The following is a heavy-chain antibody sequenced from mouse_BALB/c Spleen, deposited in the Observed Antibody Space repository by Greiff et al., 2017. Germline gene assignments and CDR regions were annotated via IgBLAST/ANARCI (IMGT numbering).Heavy chain of an antibody. V-gene: IGHV14-3*02. D-gene: IGHD2-14*01. Sequence: VQLKQSGAELVKPGASVKLSCTASGFNIKDTYMHWVKQRPEQGLEWIGRIDPANGNTKYDPKFQGKATITADTSSNTAYLQLSSLTSEDTAVYYCAYMYDVAYWGPGTLVTVSA. J-gene: IGHJ3*01. CDR3: AYMYDVAY. CDR2: IDPANGNT. CDR1: GFNIKDTY.